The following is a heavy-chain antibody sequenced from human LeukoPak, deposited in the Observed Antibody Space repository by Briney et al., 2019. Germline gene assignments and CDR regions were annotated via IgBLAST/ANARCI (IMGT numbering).Heavy chain of an antibody. CDR3: ARYTLYHGAFDI. CDR2: LDGSGDKT. CDR1: GFTFSKNA. J-gene: IGHJ3*02. V-gene: IGHV3-23*01. Sequence: GGSLRLSCSASGFTFSKNALMWVRQAPGKGLEWVSALDGSGDKTYYGDSVKGRFTISRDNAKNSLYLQMNSLRAEDTAVYYCARYTLYHGAFDIWGQGTMVTVSS. D-gene: IGHD1-14*01.